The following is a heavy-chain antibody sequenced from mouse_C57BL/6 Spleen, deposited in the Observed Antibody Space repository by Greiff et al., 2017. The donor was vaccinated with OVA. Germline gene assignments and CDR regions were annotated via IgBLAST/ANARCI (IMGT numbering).Heavy chain of an antibody. D-gene: IGHD2-2*01. Sequence: EVKLVESEGGLVQPGSSMKLSCTASGFTFSDYYMAWVRQVPEKGLEWVANINYDGSSTYYLDSLKSRFIISRDNAKNILYLQMSSLKSEDTATYYCARDVGYGYNYAMDYWGQGTSVTVSS. CDR3: ARDVGYGYNYAMDY. CDR1: GFTFSDYY. CDR2: INYDGSST. J-gene: IGHJ4*01. V-gene: IGHV5-16*01.